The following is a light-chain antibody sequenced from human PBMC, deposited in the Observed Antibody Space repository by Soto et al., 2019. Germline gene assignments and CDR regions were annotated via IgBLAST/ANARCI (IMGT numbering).Light chain of an antibody. CDR1: QSVSSSY. CDR3: QQYGSSPWWT. CDR2: GAS. V-gene: IGKV3-20*01. Sequence: EIVLTQSPGTLSLSPGERATLSCRASQSVSSSYLAWYQQKPGQAPRLLIYGASSRATCIPDRFSGSGSGTDFTLTISRLEPEHFAVYYCQQYGSSPWWTFGQGTKVEIK. J-gene: IGKJ1*01.